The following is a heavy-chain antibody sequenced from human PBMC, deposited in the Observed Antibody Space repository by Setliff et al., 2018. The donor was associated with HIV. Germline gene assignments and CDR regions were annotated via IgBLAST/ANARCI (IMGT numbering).Heavy chain of an antibody. J-gene: IGHJ4*02. CDR1: GFTFNMYG. Sequence: PGGSLRLSCAASGFTFNMYGMHWVRQAPGKGLEWVAVIWFDGSNEAYADSVKGRFTISRDNAKNSLYLQMNSLRAEDTAVYYCARDSNDYGDYILDYWGRGTLVTVSS. CDR3: ARDSNDYGDYILDY. V-gene: IGHV3-33*01. CDR2: IWFDGSNE. D-gene: IGHD4-17*01.